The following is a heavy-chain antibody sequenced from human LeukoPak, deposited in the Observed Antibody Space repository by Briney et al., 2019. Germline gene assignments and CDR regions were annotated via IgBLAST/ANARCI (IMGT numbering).Heavy chain of an antibody. D-gene: IGHD1-7*01. CDR3: ARVGYNWNLWFDF. V-gene: IGHV4-34*01. CDR1: GGSFSGYY. CDR2: INHSGST. J-gene: IGHJ3*01. Sequence: SETLSLTCAVYGGSFSGYYWSWMRQPPGQGLEWIGEINHSGSTNYNPSLKSRVTISVDTSKNQFSLKVNSVTAADTAVYYCARVGYNWNLWFDFWGQGTTVTVSS.